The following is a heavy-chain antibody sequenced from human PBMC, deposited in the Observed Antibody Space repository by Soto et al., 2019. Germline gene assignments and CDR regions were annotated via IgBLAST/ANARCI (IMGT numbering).Heavy chain of an antibody. J-gene: IGHJ4*02. D-gene: IGHD5-12*01. Sequence: PSETLSLTCAVSGDSISSSNWWSWVRQPPGKGLEWIGEIYHSETSNYNPSLKSRVTISVDKSKNQFSLKLSSVTAADTAVYYCAREAVGYSGYVIDYWGQGTLVTVSS. CDR3: AREAVGYSGYVIDY. CDR2: IYHSETS. V-gene: IGHV4-4*02. CDR1: GDSISSSNW.